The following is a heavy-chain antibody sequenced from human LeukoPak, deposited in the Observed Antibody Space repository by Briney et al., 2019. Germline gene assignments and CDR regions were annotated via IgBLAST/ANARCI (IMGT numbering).Heavy chain of an antibody. CDR2: ISWNSGSI. CDR1: GFTFDEYA. Sequence: PGGSLRLSCAASGFTFDEYAMHWVRQAPGKGLAWVSGISWNSGSIGYADSVKGRFTISRDNAKKSLYLQMNSPRAEDTALYYCAKGGRYVREFIDYWGQGTLVTVSS. D-gene: IGHD3-16*01. CDR3: AKGGRYVREFIDY. J-gene: IGHJ4*02. V-gene: IGHV3-9*01.